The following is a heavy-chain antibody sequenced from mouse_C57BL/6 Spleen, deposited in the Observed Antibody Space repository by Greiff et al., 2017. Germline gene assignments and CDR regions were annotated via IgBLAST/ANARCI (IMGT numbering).Heavy chain of an antibody. CDR1: GYTFTDYE. V-gene: IGHV1-15*01. D-gene: IGHD2-5*01. CDR3: TGPYYSNYEGFAY. Sequence: VQVVESGAELVRPGASVTLSCKASGYTFTDYEMHWVKQTPVHGLEWIGAIDPETGGTAYNQKFKGKAILTADKSSSTAYMELRSLTSEDSAVYYCTGPYYSNYEGFAYWGQGTLVTVSA. CDR2: IDPETGGT. J-gene: IGHJ3*01.